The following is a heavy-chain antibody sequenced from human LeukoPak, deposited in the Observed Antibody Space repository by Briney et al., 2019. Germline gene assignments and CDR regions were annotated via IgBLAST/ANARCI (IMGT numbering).Heavy chain of an antibody. J-gene: IGHJ4*02. CDR3: ARLRLNRQLVRSARRNANFDY. CDR2: MHYRGST. V-gene: IGHV4-39*07. D-gene: IGHD6-13*01. Sequence: SSETLSLTCTVSGGSISSGTYYWGWIRQPPGKGLEWIGSMHYRGSTYYNPSLKSRVTISVDTSKNQFSLKLSSVTAADTAVYYCARLRLNRQLVRSARRNANFDYWGQGTLVTVSS. CDR1: GGSISSGTYY.